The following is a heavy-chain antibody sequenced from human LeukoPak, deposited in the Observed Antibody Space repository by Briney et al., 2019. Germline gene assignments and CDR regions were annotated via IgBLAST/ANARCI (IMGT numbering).Heavy chain of an antibody. CDR1: GYTFTSYG. J-gene: IGHJ4*02. Sequence: ASVKVSCKASGYTFTSYGISWVRQAPGQGREWMGWISAYNGNTNYAQKLQGRVTMPTDTSTSTAYMELRSLRSDDTAVYYCARDLLKSGYGPYDYWGQGTLVTVSS. CDR3: ARDLLKSGYGPYDY. CDR2: ISAYNGNT. V-gene: IGHV1-18*01. D-gene: IGHD5-12*01.